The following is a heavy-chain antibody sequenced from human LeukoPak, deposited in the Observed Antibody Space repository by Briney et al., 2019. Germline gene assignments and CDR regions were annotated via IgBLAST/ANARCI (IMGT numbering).Heavy chain of an antibody. V-gene: IGHV1-2*02. J-gene: IGHJ4*02. D-gene: IGHD3-22*01. CDR2: INIGSGDT. CDR3: AKDRSTYYDSCLDY. Sequence: ASVKVSCKASGYTFTGHYLHRVRQAPGQGLEWMGWINIGSGDTNQGRVTMTRDTSITTAYLEVTRLTSDDTAVYYCAKDRSTYYDSCLDYWGQGTLVTVSS. CDR1: GYTFTGHY.